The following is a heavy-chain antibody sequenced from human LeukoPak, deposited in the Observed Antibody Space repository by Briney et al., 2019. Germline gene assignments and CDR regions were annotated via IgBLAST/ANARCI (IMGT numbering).Heavy chain of an antibody. J-gene: IGHJ4*02. D-gene: IGHD5-18*01. Sequence: SETLSLTCTVSGGSISSYYWSWIRQPPGKGLEWIGYIYYSGSTNYNPSLKSRVTISVDTSKNQFSLKLSSVTAADTAVYYCARASYGYFYYFDYWGQGTLVTVSS. CDR2: IYYSGST. CDR3: ARASYGYFYYFDY. CDR1: GGSISSYY. V-gene: IGHV4-59*01.